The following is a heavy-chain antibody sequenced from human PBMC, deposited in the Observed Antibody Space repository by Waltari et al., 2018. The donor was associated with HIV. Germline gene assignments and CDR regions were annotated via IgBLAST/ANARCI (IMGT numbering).Heavy chain of an antibody. CDR1: RFRFSVYY. V-gene: IGHV3-11*01. CDR3: ARDRWYYFDTSDYFYDY. Sequence: QVQLVESGGSLVKPGGSLRLYCAASRFRFSVYYIHRHRQAPGKGLEWISYISNSGDIICYADSVKGRFTISRDNAKNSLYLQMHSLRAEDTAVYYCARDRWYYFDTSDYFYDYWGQGTLVTVSS. CDR2: ISNSGDII. D-gene: IGHD3-22*01. J-gene: IGHJ4*02.